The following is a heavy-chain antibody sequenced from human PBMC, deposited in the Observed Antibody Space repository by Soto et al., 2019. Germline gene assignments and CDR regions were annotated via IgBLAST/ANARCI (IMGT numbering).Heavy chain of an antibody. D-gene: IGHD3-3*01. Sequence: SETLSLTXTVSGGSISDSSWSWIRQSPGAGLEWIAYMSSSGSTRYNPSLKRRATISMDTSNNHLSLQLSSVTAADTAVYFCARGEGLLRLLQWLFFFDYWGQGTLVTVS. CDR3: ARGEGLLRLLQWLFFFDY. CDR1: GGSISDSS. J-gene: IGHJ4*02. V-gene: IGHV4-4*08. CDR2: MSSSGST.